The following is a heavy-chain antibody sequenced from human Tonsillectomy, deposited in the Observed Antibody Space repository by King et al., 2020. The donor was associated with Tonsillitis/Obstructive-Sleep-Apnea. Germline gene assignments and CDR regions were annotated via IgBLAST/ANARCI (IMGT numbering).Heavy chain of an antibody. Sequence: QLQESGPGLVKPSETLSLTCTVSGGSISSYYWSWIRQPPGKGLEWIGYIYYSGSTNYNPSLKSRVTISVDTSKNQFSLKLSSVTAADTAVYYCARVAYFNYYMDVWGKGTTVTVSS. CDR1: GGSISSYY. CDR3: ARVAYFNYYMDV. D-gene: IGHD2-21*01. J-gene: IGHJ6*03. V-gene: IGHV4-59*01. CDR2: IYYSGST.